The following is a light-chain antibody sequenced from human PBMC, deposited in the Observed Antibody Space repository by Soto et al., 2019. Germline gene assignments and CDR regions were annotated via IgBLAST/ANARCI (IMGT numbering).Light chain of an antibody. CDR2: GAS. Sequence: EIVMTQSPATLSVSPGERATLSCRASQSVSSNVAWYQQKPGQAPRLLIYGASTRATGIPARFSGSGSGTEFTITISSLQSEDFSVYYCQQYNNWPFTFGPGTKVDIK. V-gene: IGKV3-15*01. J-gene: IGKJ3*01. CDR1: QSVSSN. CDR3: QQYNNWPFT.